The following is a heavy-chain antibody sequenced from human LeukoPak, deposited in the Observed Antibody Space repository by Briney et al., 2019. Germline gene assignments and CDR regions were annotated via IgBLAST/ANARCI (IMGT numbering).Heavy chain of an antibody. CDR2: IYSSGST. J-gene: IGHJ4*02. V-gene: IGHV4-4*07. CDR3: ARVLGWAGFDY. D-gene: IGHD6-19*01. CDR1: GGSISSFY. Sequence: SETLSLTCTVSGGSISSFYWSWFRQPAGRGLEWIGRIYSSGSTNYNPSLKSRLTMSVDTSKNQFSLRLSSVTAADTAVYYCARVLGWAGFDYWGQGTLVTVSS.